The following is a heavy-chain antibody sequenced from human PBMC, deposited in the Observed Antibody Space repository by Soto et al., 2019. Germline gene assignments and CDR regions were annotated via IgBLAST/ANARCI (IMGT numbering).Heavy chain of an antibody. Sequence: QVQLQESGPGLVKPSQTLSLTCTVSGGSISSGDYYWSWIRQPPGKGLEWIGYIYYSGSTYYNPSLKRRVTISVDTSKNQFSLKLSSVTAAATAVYYCAGFLWFGELLSGEDYWGQGTLVTVSS. CDR1: GGSISSGDYY. J-gene: IGHJ4*02. CDR3: AGFLWFGELLSGEDY. D-gene: IGHD3-10*01. V-gene: IGHV4-30-4*01. CDR2: IYYSGST.